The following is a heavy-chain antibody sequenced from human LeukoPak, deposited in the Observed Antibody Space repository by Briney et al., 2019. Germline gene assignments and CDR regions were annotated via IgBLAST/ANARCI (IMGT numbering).Heavy chain of an antibody. V-gene: IGHV3-30-3*01. CDR2: ISYDGSNK. J-gene: IGHJ5*02. CDR3: ARGGEEMANKNWFDP. D-gene: IGHD5-24*01. Sequence: GRSLRLSCAASGFTFSSYAMHWVRQAPGKGLEWVAVISYDGSNKYYADSVKGRFTISRDNSKNTLYLQINSLRAEDTAVYYCARGGEEMANKNWFDPWGQGTLVTVSS. CDR1: GFTFSSYA.